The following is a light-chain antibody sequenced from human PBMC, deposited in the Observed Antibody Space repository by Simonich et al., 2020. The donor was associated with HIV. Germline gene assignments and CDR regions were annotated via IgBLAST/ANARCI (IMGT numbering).Light chain of an antibody. CDR3: QQYYNTPYT. CDR2: KAS. CDR1: QSISPW. V-gene: IGKV1-5*03. Sequence: DIQMTQSPSTLSASVGDRVTITCRASQSISPWLAWYQQKPGKAPKPLIYKASSLERGVPSRFSGSGSGTDYILTISSLQPEDFATYYCQQYYNTPYTFGQGTKLEIK. J-gene: IGKJ2*01.